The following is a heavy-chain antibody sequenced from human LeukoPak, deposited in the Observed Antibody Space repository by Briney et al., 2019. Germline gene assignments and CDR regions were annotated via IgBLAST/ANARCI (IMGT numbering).Heavy chain of an antibody. D-gene: IGHD3-22*01. Sequence: GGSLRLSCAASGFTVRTNYMSWVRQAPGEGLECVSIIYTGGSTYYADFVKGLFTISRGNSKNTLYLQMNSLRTEDTAVYYCARAYYYDSSGYYPGGDHWGQGTLVTVPS. V-gene: IGHV3-66*02. CDR1: GFTVRTNY. CDR3: ARAYYYDSSGYYPGGDH. CDR2: IYTGGST. J-gene: IGHJ4*02.